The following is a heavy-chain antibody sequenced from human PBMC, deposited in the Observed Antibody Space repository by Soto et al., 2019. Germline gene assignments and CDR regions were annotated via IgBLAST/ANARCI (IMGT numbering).Heavy chain of an antibody. CDR2: ISASGNSK. CDR1: GFTFRSHS. J-gene: IGHJ4*02. V-gene: IGHV3-21*02. Sequence: EVQLVESGGGLVKPGGSRRLSCAASGFTFRSHSMSWVRLAPGKGLEWVSSISASGNSKYYADSVRGRFTISRDNVEGSLYLQLNSLRDEDTATYYCARRYCTDGVCPFDNWGQGTLVTVSS. CDR3: ARRYCTDGVCPFDN. D-gene: IGHD2-8*01.